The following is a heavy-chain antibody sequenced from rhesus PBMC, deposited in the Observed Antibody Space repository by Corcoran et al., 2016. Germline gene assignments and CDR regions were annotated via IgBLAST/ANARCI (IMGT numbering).Heavy chain of an antibody. CDR2: ISYSGSP. Sequence: QVQLQESGPGLVKSSETLSLTCAVSGGSIPSSYYFWSCTPQPPGKGREWLGYISYSGSPNYNPSLKSRVTVSRDTSKNWFSLKLTSVTAADAAVYYCASLPGIVAGLLDVWGRGALVTVSS. J-gene: IGHJ5-2*02. D-gene: IGHD6-31*01. V-gene: IGHV4-122*02. CDR3: ASLPGIVAGLLDV. CDR1: GGSIPSSYYF.